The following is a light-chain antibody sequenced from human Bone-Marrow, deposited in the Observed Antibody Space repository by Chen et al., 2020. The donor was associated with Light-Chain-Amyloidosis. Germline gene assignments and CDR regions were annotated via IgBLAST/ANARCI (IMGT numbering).Light chain of an antibody. CDR1: SGSIATNY. CDR3: QSYQGSSQGV. CDR2: EDD. Sequence: NFMLTQPHSVSESPGKTVIISCTRSSGSIATNYGQWYQQRPGSSPTTVIYEDDQRPSGVPDRFSGSIDRSSNSSSLTISGLKTEDEAAYYCQSYQGSSQGVFGGGTKLTVL. V-gene: IGLV6-57*01. J-gene: IGLJ3*02.